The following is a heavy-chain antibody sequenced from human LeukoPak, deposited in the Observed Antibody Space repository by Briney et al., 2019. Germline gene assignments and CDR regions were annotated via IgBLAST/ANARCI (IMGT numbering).Heavy chain of an antibody. CDR3: AKTPRHSRAIGGAFDI. Sequence: GGSLRLSCAVSGFTFSSYAMSWVRQAPGKGLEWVSAISGSGGSTYYADSVKGRFTISRDNSKNTLYLQMNSLRAEDTAVYYCAKTPRHSRAIGGAFDIWGQGTMVTVSS. J-gene: IGHJ3*02. D-gene: IGHD3-10*01. CDR1: GFTFSSYA. CDR2: ISGSGGST. V-gene: IGHV3-23*01.